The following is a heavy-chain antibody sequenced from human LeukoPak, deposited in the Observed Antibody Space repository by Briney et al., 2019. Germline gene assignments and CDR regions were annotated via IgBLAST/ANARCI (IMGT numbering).Heavy chain of an antibody. CDR3: ARGPKGGNYFYYYYGMDV. CDR2: IYYSGST. D-gene: IGHD4-23*01. CDR1: GGSISSGGYY. V-gene: IGHV4-31*03. J-gene: IGHJ6*02. Sequence: SETLSLTCTVSGGSISSGGYYWSWIRQHPGKGLEWIGYIYYSGSTYYNPSLKSRVTISVDTSKNHFSLKLSSVTAADTAVYYCARGPKGGNYFYYYYGMDVWGQGTTVTVSS.